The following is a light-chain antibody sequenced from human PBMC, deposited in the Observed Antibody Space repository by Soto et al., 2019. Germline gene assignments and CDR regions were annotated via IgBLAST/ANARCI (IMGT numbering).Light chain of an antibody. J-gene: IGKJ4*01. CDR2: DAS. Sequence: EIMLTQSPSTLSLSPGERATLYCRAIQSIGSYLAWYQEKPGQAPRLLIYDASIRATGIPDRFSASGSGTDFTLTISSLEPEDFTVYYCQQYSNWPLTFGEGTKVDIK. V-gene: IGKV3-11*01. CDR3: QQYSNWPLT. CDR1: QSIGSY.